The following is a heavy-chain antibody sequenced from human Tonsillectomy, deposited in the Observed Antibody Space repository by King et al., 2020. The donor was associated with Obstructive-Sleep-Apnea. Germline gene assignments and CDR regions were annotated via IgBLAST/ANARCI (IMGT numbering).Heavy chain of an antibody. CDR3: ARSAGTSSGYYHDY. D-gene: IGHD3-22*01. CDR2: ISAYNGNT. CDR1: GYTFTTYA. V-gene: IGHV1-18*01. J-gene: IGHJ4*02. Sequence: QLVQSGAEVKKPGASVKVSCKASGYTFTTYAITWVRQAPGQGPEWMGWISAYNGNTNYAQKLQGRVTMTTDTSTSTAYMELRSLRSDDTAMYYCARSAGTSSGYYHDYWGQGTLVTASS.